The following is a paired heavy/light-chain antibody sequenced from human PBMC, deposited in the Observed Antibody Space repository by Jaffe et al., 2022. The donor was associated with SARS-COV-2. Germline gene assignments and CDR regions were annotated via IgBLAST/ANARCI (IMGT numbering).Light chain of an antibody. CDR2: GAS. V-gene: IGKV3-20*01. CDR1: QSLSSSQ. Sequence: EIVLTQSPGTLSLSPGERATLSCRASQSLSSSQLAWYQQKPGQAPRLLIYGASSRATGIPDRFSGSGSGTDFTLTISRLEPEDFAVYYCQQYGTSFGQGTKLEIK. CDR3: QQYGTS. J-gene: IGKJ2*01.
Heavy chain of an antibody. CDR3: ATSQYSALSF. J-gene: IGHJ4*02. V-gene: IGHV3-7*01. CDR1: GLTLSSYW. Sequence: EEQLVESGGGLVQPGGSLRLSCAASGLTLSSYWMIWVRQAPGKGLEWVANINEDGSQIYYVDSVRGRFTISRDNAKNSLYLHMNSLRAEDTAVYYCATSQYSALSFWGQGTLVTVSS. D-gene: IGHD2-15*01. CDR2: INEDGSQI.